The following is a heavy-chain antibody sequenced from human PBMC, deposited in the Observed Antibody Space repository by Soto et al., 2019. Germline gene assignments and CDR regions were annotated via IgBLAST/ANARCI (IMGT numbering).Heavy chain of an antibody. CDR3: ARAFYDRRSYWFDP. D-gene: IGHD3-22*01. V-gene: IGHV3-72*01. CDR1: GFSFSDHY. CDR2: SRNKANSYST. J-gene: IGHJ5*02. Sequence: GGSLSLSCAASGFSFSDHYMDWVRQAPGKWLEWVGRSRNKANSYSTEYAASVKGRFTISRDDSNNSLHLQMNSLQTEDTAVYYCARAFYDRRSYWFDPWGQGILVTVSS.